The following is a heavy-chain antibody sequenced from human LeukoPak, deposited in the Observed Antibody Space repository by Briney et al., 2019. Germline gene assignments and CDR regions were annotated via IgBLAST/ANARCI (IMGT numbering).Heavy chain of an antibody. Sequence: GGSLRLSCAASGITFGNNWMHWVRQGPGKGLVWISRINSDGGGAIYADSVKDRFTVSRDNAKNTLYLQMNSLRAEDTAVYYCARDVPHNWFDTWGQGTLVTVSS. J-gene: IGHJ5*02. CDR3: ARDVPHNWFDT. V-gene: IGHV3-74*01. CDR1: GITFGNNW. CDR2: INSDGGGA.